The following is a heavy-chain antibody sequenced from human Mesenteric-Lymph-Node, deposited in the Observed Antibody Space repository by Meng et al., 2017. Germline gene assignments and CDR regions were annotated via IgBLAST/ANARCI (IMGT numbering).Heavy chain of an antibody. CDR2: INPNSGGT. CDR1: GYTFTGYY. Sequence: ASVKVSCKASGYTFTGYYMHWVRQAPGQGLEWMGRINPNSGGTNYAQKFQGRVTITADKSTSTAYMELSSLRSEDTAVYYCARENRYSRYGYFDYWGQGTLVTVSS. CDR3: ARENRYSRYGYFDY. V-gene: IGHV1-2*06. D-gene: IGHD2-2*01. J-gene: IGHJ4*02.